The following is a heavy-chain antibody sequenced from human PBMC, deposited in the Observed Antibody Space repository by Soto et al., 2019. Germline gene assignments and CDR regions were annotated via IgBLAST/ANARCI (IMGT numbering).Heavy chain of an antibody. D-gene: IGHD2-8*01. CDR2: IYYSGST. J-gene: IGHJ6*02. V-gene: IGHV4-59*01. CDR1: GGSISSYY. CDR3: ARDIMGTDYYYYGMDV. Sequence: SETLSLTCTVSGGSISSYYWSWIRQPPGKGLEWIGYIYYSGSTNYNPSLKSRVTISVDTSKNQFSLKLSSVTAADTAVYYCARDIMGTDYYYYGMDVWGQGTTVTVSS.